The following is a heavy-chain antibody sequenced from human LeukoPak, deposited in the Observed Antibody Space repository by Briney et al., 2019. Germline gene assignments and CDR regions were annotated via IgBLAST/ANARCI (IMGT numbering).Heavy chain of an antibody. Sequence: ASVKVSCRASGYTFTGYYMHWVRQAPGQGLEWMGRINPNSGGTDYAQNFQGRVTMTRDTSISTAYMELSRLRSDDTAVYYCARETGYFDFDYWGQGTLVTVSS. J-gene: IGHJ4*02. D-gene: IGHD3-9*01. CDR3: ARETGYFDFDY. CDR1: GYTFTGYY. V-gene: IGHV1-2*06. CDR2: INPNSGGT.